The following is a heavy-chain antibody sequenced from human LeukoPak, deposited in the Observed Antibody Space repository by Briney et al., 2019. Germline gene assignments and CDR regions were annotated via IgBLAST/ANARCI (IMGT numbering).Heavy chain of an antibody. CDR3: AKQAVPSGSYYNWFDP. V-gene: IGHV3-48*04. CDR2: ISNSATTI. CDR1: GFTFSSYG. J-gene: IGHJ5*02. D-gene: IGHD1-26*01. Sequence: PGGSLRLSCAASGFTFSSYGMHWVRQAPGKGLEWISYISNSATTINYADSVKGRFTTSRDNAKNLLFLQMNSLRAEDTAVYYCAKQAVPSGSYYNWFDPWGQGTLVTASS.